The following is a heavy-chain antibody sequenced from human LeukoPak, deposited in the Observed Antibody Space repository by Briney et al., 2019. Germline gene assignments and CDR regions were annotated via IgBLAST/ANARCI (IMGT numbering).Heavy chain of an antibody. CDR3: ARTREKRGYYYHDAFDI. D-gene: IGHD3-22*01. Sequence: SDTLSLTCAVYGGSFSGYYWSWIRQPPGKGLEWIGEINHSGSTNYNPSLKSRVTISVDTSKNQFSLKLSSVTTADTAVYYCARTREKRGYYYHDAFDIWGQGTMVTVSS. CDR1: GGSFSGYY. V-gene: IGHV4-34*01. J-gene: IGHJ3*02. CDR2: INHSGST.